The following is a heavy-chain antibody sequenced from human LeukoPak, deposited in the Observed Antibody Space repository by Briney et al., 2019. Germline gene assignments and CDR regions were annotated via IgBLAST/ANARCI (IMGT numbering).Heavy chain of an antibody. CDR3: ARDEGYYDSSGYYPYYFDY. J-gene: IGHJ4*02. Sequence: GGSLRLSCAASGFTFSSYGMHWVRQAPGKGLEWVAVISYDGSNKYYADSVKGRFTISRDNAKNSLYLQMNSLRAEDTAVYYCARDEGYYDSSGYYPYYFDYWGQGTLVTVSS. D-gene: IGHD3-22*01. CDR1: GFTFSSYG. V-gene: IGHV3-30*03. CDR2: ISYDGSNK.